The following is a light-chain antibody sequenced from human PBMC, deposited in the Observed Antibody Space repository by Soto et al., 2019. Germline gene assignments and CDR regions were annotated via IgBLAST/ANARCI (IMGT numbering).Light chain of an antibody. V-gene: IGKV3-15*01. CDR3: QHYNNWPVT. J-gene: IGKJ3*01. CDR2: GAS. Sequence: EIVMTQSPATLSVSPGERATLSCRASQSININLAWYQQKPGQAPRLLIYGASTRATGIPARFSGSGSGTEFTLTISSLQSEDFAIYYCQHYNNWPVTFGPGTKVDLK. CDR1: QSININ.